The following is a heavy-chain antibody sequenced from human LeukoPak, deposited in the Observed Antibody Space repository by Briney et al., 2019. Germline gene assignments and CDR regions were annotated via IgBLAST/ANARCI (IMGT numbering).Heavy chain of an antibody. CDR3: AKGGDYSYYYGMDV. CDR1: GFTFSSYS. J-gene: IGHJ6*02. CDR2: ISGSGGNT. D-gene: IGHD7-27*01. Sequence: GGSLRLSCAASGFTFSSYSMKWVRQAPGKGLEWVSAISGSGGNTYYADSVKGRFTISRDNSKNTLFLQMNSLRAEDTAIYYCAKGGDYSYYYGMDVWGQGITVTVSS. V-gene: IGHV3-23*01.